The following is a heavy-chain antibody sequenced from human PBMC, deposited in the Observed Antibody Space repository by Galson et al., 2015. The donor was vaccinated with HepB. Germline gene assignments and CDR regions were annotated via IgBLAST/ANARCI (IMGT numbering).Heavy chain of an antibody. CDR3: ARELDSHDNFWRNYYGMDV. V-gene: IGHV1-18*04. J-gene: IGHJ6*02. CDR1: GYTFTSYG. Sequence: SVKVSCKASGYTFTSYGISWVRQAPGQGLEWMGWISAYNGNTNYAQKLQGRVTMTTDTSTSTAYMELRSLRSDDTAVYYCARELDSHDNFWRNYYGMDVWGQGTTVTVSS. D-gene: IGHD3-3*01. CDR2: ISAYNGNT.